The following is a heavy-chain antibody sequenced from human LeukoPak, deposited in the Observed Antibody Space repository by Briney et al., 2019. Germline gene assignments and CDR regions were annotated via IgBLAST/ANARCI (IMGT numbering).Heavy chain of an antibody. CDR3: ARDSHRRFWSGYYSGDHYYYMDV. CDR1: GGSISSYY. J-gene: IGHJ6*03. CDR2: IYTSGST. V-gene: IGHV4-4*07. D-gene: IGHD3-3*01. Sequence: SETLSLTCTVSGGSISSYYWSWIRQPAGKGLEWIGRIYTSGSTNYNPSLKSRVTMSVDTSKTQFSLKLSSVTAADTAVYYCARDSHRRFWSGYYSGDHYYYMDVWGKGTTVTVSS.